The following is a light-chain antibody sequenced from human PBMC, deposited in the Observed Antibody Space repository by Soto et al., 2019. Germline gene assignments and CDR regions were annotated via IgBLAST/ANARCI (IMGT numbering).Light chain of an antibody. CDR2: KAS. J-gene: IGKJ2*01. V-gene: IGKV1-5*03. CDR3: QQYHRYPYT. Sequence: DIQMTQSPSTLSASVRDRVTITCRASQSISSWLAWYQQKPGKAPKLLIHKASSLESGVPSRFSGSGSGTEFTLTISSLQPDDFATYFCQQYHRYPYTFGQGTKLEIK. CDR1: QSISSW.